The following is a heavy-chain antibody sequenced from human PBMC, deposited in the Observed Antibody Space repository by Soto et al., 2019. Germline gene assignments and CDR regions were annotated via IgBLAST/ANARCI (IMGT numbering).Heavy chain of an antibody. Sequence: QLQLQESGPGLVKPSETLSLTCTVSGGSISSSSYYWGWIRQPPGKGLEWIGSIYYSGSTYYNPSLNSRVTIPVDTSKNHSSPKLPSGTAADTAVYCCASLPDWGSANSGGQGTLVTVSS. CDR3: ASLPDWGSANS. CDR2: IYYSGST. CDR1: GGSISSSSYY. J-gene: IGHJ4*02. V-gene: IGHV4-39*02. D-gene: IGHD3-10*01.